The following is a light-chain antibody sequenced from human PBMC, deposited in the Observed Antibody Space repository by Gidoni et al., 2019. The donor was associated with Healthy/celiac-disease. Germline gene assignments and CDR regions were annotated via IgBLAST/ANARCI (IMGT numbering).Light chain of an antibody. CDR3: QQYDNLPT. J-gene: IGKJ4*01. CDR2: DAS. Sequence: DFQMTQSPSSFSASVGDRVTITSQASKDISNYLNWYQQKPGKAPKLLIYDASNLETGVPSRFSGSGSGTDFTFTISSLQPEDIATYYCQQYDNLPTFGGGTKVEIK. CDR1: KDISNY. V-gene: IGKV1-33*01.